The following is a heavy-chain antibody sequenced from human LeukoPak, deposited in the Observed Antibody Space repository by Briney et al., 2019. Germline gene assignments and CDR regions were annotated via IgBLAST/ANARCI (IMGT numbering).Heavy chain of an antibody. J-gene: IGHJ4*02. V-gene: IGHV3-15*01. Sequence: GGSLRLSCAASGFTFSNAWMSWVRQAPGKGLEWVGRIKSKTDGETTDYAATVKGRFTISRDDSKNTLYLQMNSLKTEDTAVYYCTTEDSWRGSYYYFDYWGQGTLVTVSS. D-gene: IGHD1-26*01. CDR3: TTEDSWRGSYYYFDY. CDR2: IKSKTDGETT. CDR1: GFTFSNAW.